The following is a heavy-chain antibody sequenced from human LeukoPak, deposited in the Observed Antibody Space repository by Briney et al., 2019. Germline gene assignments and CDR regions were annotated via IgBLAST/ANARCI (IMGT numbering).Heavy chain of an antibody. CDR2: LSHSFGST. J-gene: IGHJ3*02. CDR1: GFTFSSYG. D-gene: IGHD3-10*01. CDR3: ARVFSITMVRGVIPDAFDI. V-gene: IGHV3-23*01. Sequence: GGSLRLSCAASGFTFSSYGMSWVRQAPGKGLGGVSALSHSFGSTYYADSVKGRFTISRDNSKNTLYLQMNSLRAEDTAVYYCARVFSITMVRGVIPDAFDIWGQGTMVTVSS.